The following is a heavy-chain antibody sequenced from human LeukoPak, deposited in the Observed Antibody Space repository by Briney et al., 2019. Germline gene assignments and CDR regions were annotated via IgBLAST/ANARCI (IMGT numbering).Heavy chain of an antibody. CDR3: AKTHLPGIAVTGPDY. CDR1: GFTFGNYG. CDR2: ISASDRRT. D-gene: IGHD6-19*01. J-gene: IGHJ4*02. V-gene: IGHV3-23*01. Sequence: GGSLRLSCAASGFTFGNYGMSWVRQAPGKGLEWVSPISASDRRTYYADSVKGRFTISRDNSKNTLYLQMNSLRAEDTAIYYCAKTHLPGIAVTGPDYWGQGTLVTVSS.